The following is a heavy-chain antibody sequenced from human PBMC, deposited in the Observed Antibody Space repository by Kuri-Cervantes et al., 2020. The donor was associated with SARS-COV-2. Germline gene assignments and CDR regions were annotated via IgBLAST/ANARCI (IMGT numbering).Heavy chain of an antibody. D-gene: IGHD1-1*01. Sequence: GESLKITCAASGFTFSGHWIHWVRQAPGKGLVWVSRINPDGSYTNNADSVKGRLTLSRDNAKNMLFLQMNSLRAEDTAVYYCVRDGDHWNFDYWGQGTPVTVSS. J-gene: IGHJ4*02. V-gene: IGHV3-74*01. CDR2: INPDGSYT. CDR3: VRDGDHWNFDY. CDR1: GFTFSGHW.